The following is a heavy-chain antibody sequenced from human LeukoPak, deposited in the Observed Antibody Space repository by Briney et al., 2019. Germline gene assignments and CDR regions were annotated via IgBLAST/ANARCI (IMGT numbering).Heavy chain of an antibody. Sequence: GESLKISCKASGYRFTTDYIGWVRQMPGKGLEWMGIIYPGDSETRYSPSFQGQVAISTDKSISTAYLQWRSLKASDTAMYYCARQAITTAGPDFWGQGTLVTVSS. J-gene: IGHJ4*02. CDR3: ARQAITTAGPDF. V-gene: IGHV5-51*01. CDR2: IYPGDSET. CDR1: GYRFTTDY. D-gene: IGHD1-1*01.